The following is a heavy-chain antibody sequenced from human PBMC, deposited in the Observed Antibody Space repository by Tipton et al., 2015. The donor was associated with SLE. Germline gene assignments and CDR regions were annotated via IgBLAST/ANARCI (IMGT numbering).Heavy chain of an antibody. V-gene: IGHV4-34*01. Sequence: GLVKPSETLSLTCAVYGGSFSGYYWSWIRQPPGKGLEWIGEINHSGSTNYNPSLKSRVTISVDTSKNQFSLKLSSVTAADTAVYYCARGLSGSGRTVAFDIWGQGTMVTVSS. CDR1: GGSFSGYY. J-gene: IGHJ3*02. D-gene: IGHD3-10*01. CDR2: INHSGST. CDR3: ARGLSGSGRTVAFDI.